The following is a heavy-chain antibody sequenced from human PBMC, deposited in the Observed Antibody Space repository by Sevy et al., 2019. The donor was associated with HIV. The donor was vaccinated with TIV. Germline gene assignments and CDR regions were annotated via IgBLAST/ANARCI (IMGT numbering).Heavy chain of an antibody. CDR3: ARFPRITMIVGEDAFDI. J-gene: IGHJ3*02. V-gene: IGHV4-39*01. D-gene: IGHD3-22*01. Sequence: SKTLSLTCTVSGGSISSSSYYWGWIRQPPGKGLEWIGSIYYSGSTYYNPSLKSRVTISVDTSKNQFSLKLSSVTAADTAVYYCARFPRITMIVGEDAFDIWGQGTMVTVSS. CDR1: GGSISSSSYY. CDR2: IYYSGST.